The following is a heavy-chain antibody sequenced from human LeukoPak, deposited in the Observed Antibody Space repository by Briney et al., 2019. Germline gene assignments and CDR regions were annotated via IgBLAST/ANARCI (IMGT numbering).Heavy chain of an antibody. V-gene: IGHV1-2*02. CDR2: VNPNSGGT. Sequence: GASVKVSCKASGYTFTGYYMHWVRQAPGQGLEWMGWVNPNSGGTNYAQKFQGRVTMTRDTSISTAYMELSRLRSDDTAVYYCARVRYCSGGSCYPYYFDYWGQGTLVTDSS. D-gene: IGHD2-15*01. CDR1: GYTFTGYY. CDR3: ARVRYCSGGSCYPYYFDY. J-gene: IGHJ4*02.